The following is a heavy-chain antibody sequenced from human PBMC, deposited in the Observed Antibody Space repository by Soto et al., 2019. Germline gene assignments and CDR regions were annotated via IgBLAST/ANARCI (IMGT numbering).Heavy chain of an antibody. Sequence: SETLSLTCTVSGASITTYYWSWIRQPPGKGLEWIGYTPYSGSTDYNPSLKSRVTISFDASKNQISLQVRSATAADAAVYYCARDLKEYCSDGKCNWFDPWGQGTLVTVS. J-gene: IGHJ5*02. CDR3: ARDLKEYCSDGKCNWFDP. CDR1: GASITTYY. CDR2: TPYSGST. V-gene: IGHV4-59*01. D-gene: IGHD2-15*01.